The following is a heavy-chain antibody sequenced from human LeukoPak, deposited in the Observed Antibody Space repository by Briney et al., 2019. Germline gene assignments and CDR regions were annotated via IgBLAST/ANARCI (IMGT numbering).Heavy chain of an antibody. Sequence: GESLKISCKISGYRLTDNWIGWVRQVPGKGLEWMGIISPDDSDTRYSPSFQGQVTISVDKSISSAYLQWSSLKASDTAMYYCARHGSPSTNRNFDYWGQGTLVTVSS. CDR3: ARHGSPSTNRNFDY. V-gene: IGHV5-51*01. CDR1: GYRLTDNW. D-gene: IGHD1-14*01. CDR2: ISPDDSDT. J-gene: IGHJ4*02.